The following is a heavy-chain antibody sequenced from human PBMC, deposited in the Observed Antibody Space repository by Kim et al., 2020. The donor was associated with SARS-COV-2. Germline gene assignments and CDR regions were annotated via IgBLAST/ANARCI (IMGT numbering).Heavy chain of an antibody. CDR1: GGSFSGYY. CDR2: INHSGST. V-gene: IGHV4-34*01. CDR3: ARVLLSYYYGSGTRGGFD. D-gene: IGHD3-10*01. J-gene: IGHJ4*01. Sequence: SETLSLTCAVYGGSFSGYYWSWIRQPPGKGLEWIGEINHSGSTNYNPSLKSRVTISVDTSKNQFSLKLSSVTAADTAVYYCARVLLSYYYGSGTRGGFD.